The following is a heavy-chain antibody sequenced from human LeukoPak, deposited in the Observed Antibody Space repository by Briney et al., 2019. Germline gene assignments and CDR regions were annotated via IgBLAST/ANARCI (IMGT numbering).Heavy chain of an antibody. CDR1: GITLSNYG. J-gene: IGHJ4*02. CDR2: LSDSGGST. D-gene: IGHD3-10*01. CDR3: AKRGVVIRVFLVGFHKEAYYFES. V-gene: IGHV3-23*01. Sequence: GGSLTLSCAVSGITLSNYGMSWVRQAPGKGLEWVAGLSDSGGSTNYADSVKGRFTISRDSPKNTLYLQMNSLRAEDTAVYFCAKRGVVIRVFLVGFHKEAYYFESWGQGALVTVSS.